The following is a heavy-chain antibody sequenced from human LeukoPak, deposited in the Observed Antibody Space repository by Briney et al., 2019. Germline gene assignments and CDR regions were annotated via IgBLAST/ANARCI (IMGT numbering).Heavy chain of an antibody. Sequence: PSETLSLTCAVYGGSFSGYYWSWIRQPPGKGLEWIGEINHSGSTNYNPSLKSRVTISVDTSKTQFSLKLSSVTGADTAVYYCERYSSGWYSSYFDYWGPGTLVTVSS. V-gene: IGHV4-34*01. J-gene: IGHJ4*02. D-gene: IGHD6-19*01. CDR3: ERYSSGWYSSYFDY. CDR1: GGSFSGYY. CDR2: INHSGST.